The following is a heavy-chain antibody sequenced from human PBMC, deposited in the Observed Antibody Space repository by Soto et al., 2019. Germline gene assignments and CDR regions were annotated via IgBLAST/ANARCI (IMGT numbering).Heavy chain of an antibody. Sequence: ASVKVSCKTSGYTFTSYGIAWVRQAPGQGLEWMGWISTYKGNTNYAQKFQGRVTMTTDTSTSTAYMELRSLRSDDTAVYYCAREWDYYASRSYSNWFDPWGQGTLVTVSS. CDR2: ISTYKGNT. V-gene: IGHV1-18*01. J-gene: IGHJ5*02. D-gene: IGHD3-10*01. CDR1: GYTFTSYG. CDR3: AREWDYYASRSYSNWFDP.